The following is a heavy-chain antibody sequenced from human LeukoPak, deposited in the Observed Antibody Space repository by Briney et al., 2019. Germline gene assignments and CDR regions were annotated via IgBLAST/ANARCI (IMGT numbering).Heavy chain of an antibody. CDR3: ARRRVEMATLSYYLDY. CDR1: GGSISSSSYY. Sequence: SETLSLTCTVSGGSISSSSYYWGWIRQPPGEGLEWIGSIYYSGSTYYNPSLKSRVTISVDTSKNQFSLKLSSVTAADTAVYYCARRRVEMATLSYYLDYWGQGTLVTVSS. V-gene: IGHV4-39*01. CDR2: IYYSGST. J-gene: IGHJ4*02. D-gene: IGHD5-24*01.